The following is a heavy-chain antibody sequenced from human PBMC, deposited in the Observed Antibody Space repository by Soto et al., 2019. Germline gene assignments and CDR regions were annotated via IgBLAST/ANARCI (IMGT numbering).Heavy chain of an antibody. CDR1: GFTFSSYA. CDR3: ARDLGSSWYPEYFQH. J-gene: IGHJ1*01. D-gene: IGHD6-13*01. V-gene: IGHV3-30-3*01. CDR2: ISYDGSNK. Sequence: PGGSLRLSCAASGFTFSSYAIHWVRQAPGKGLEWVAVISYDGSNKYYADSVKGRFTISRDNAKNSLYLQMNSLRAEDTAVYYCARDLGSSWYPEYFQHWGQGTLVTVSS.